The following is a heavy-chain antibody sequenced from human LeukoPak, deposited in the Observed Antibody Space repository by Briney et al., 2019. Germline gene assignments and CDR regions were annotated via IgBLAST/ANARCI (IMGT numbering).Heavy chain of an antibody. V-gene: IGHV3-23*01. J-gene: IGHJ3*01. Sequence: TGGSLRLSCAASGFTFSNYAMIWVRQAPGQGLGWVSAIRSGGSAKYADPVKARFTISRDNSKNTLYLQMNSLRAEDTALYFCARDPNGDYIGAFDFLGQGTVVTVSS. CDR1: GFTFSNYA. CDR3: ARDPNGDYIGAFDF. D-gene: IGHD4-17*01. CDR2: IRSGGSA.